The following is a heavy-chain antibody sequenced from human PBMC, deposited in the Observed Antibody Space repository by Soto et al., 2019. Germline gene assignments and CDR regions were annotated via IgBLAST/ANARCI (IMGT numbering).Heavy chain of an antibody. D-gene: IGHD6-6*01. CDR1: GGTFSSYA. Sequence: SVKVSCKASGGTFSSYAISWVRQAPGQGLEWMGGIIPIFGTANYAQKFQGRVTITADESTSTAYMELSSLRSEDTAVYYCARVGTGARNYYYYGMDVWGQGTTVTVSS. V-gene: IGHV1-69*13. CDR3: ARVGTGARNYYYYGMDV. CDR2: IIPIFGTA. J-gene: IGHJ6*02.